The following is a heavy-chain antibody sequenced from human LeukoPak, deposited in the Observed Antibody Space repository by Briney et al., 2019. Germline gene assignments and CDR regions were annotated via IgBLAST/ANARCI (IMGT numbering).Heavy chain of an antibody. J-gene: IGHJ4*02. D-gene: IGHD5-12*01. CDR3: TRDPLRGYSGCDSFLLGDY. CDR1: GFTFGDYA. V-gene: IGHV3-49*03. Sequence: SGGSLRLSCTASGFTFGDYAMSWFRQAPGKGLEWVGFIRSKAYGGTTEYAASVKGRFTISRDDSKSIAYLQMNSLKTEDTAVYYCTRDPLRGYSGCDSFLLGDYWGQGTLVTVSS. CDR2: IRSKAYGGTT.